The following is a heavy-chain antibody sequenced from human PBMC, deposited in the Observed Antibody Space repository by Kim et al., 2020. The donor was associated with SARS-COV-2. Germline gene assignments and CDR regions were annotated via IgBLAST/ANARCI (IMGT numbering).Heavy chain of an antibody. CDR3: AREWGGGYGDSFGMDV. V-gene: IGHV3-48*02. CDR1: GFTFSSYS. J-gene: IGHJ6*02. Sequence: GGSLRLSCAASGFTFSSYSMNWVRQAPGKGLEWVSYISSSSSTIYYADSVKGRFTISRDNAKNSLYLQMNSLRDEDTAVYYCAREWGGGYGDSFGMDVWGQGTTVTVSS. CDR2: ISSSSSTI. D-gene: IGHD4-17*01.